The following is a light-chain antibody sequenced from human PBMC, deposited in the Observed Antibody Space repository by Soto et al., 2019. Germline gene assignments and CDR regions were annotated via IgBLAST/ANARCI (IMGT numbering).Light chain of an antibody. CDR2: DVS. Sequence: QSALTQPASVSGSPGQSITVSCTGTSSDVGGYNYVSWYQQHPGKAPKVMIYDVSKRPSGVSNRFSGSKSGNTASLTISGLQAEDEADYYCNSYTSSSTLPYAFGTGTKLTVL. CDR3: NSYTSSSTLPYA. V-gene: IGLV2-14*01. J-gene: IGLJ1*01. CDR1: SSDVGGYNY.